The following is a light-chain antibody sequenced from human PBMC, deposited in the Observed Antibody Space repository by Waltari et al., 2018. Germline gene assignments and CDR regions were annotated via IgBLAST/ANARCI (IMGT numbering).Light chain of an antibody. Sequence: DIQLTQSPPFLSASSGDRVTITCRASQGISSYLAWYQQKPGKVPKLLIYAASTLQSGVPSRFSGSGSGTGFTLTISSLQPEDFATYYCQQLNSYPLTFGGGTKVEIK. CDR2: AAS. CDR1: QGISSY. CDR3: QQLNSYPLT. J-gene: IGKJ4*01. V-gene: IGKV1-9*01.